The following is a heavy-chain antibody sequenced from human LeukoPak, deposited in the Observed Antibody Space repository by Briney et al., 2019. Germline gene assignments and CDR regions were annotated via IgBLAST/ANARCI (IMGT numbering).Heavy chain of an antibody. J-gene: IGHJ3*02. CDR3: ARHTSGIYIPDGALEI. CDR2: ITGYNANT. D-gene: IGHD1-26*01. CDR1: GYSFTTYG. V-gene: IGHV1-18*01. Sequence: ASVKLSFKTSGYSFTTYGISWLRQAPGQGLEWMGWITGYNANTNYAQKFQGRVTMTIDTSTPTVFMELRSLESDDTAVYFCARHTSGIYIPDGALEIWGQGTMVTVSS.